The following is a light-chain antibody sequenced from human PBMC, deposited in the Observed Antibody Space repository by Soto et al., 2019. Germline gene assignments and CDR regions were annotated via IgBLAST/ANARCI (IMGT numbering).Light chain of an antibody. CDR1: QSSSNN. CDR3: QQSYRSPLT. J-gene: IGKJ4*02. Sequence: DIHMTQSPSSLSAAVGDRVTITCRASQSSSNNVNWYQQKPEKAPSLQIYCASSLQSGVPSKFSGSVSGTDFTLVISSLHPEDFATYYCQQSYRSPLTFGGGTTVEIK. CDR2: CAS. V-gene: IGKV1-39*01.